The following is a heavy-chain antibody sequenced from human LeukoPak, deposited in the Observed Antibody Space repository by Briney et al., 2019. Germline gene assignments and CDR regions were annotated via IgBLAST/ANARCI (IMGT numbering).Heavy chain of an antibody. J-gene: IGHJ6*03. V-gene: IGHV4-59*01. CDR2: IYYSGST. CDR1: GGSISSYY. CDR3: ARVIMSSLYYYYMDV. Sequence: SETLSLTCTVSGGSISSYYWSWIRQPPGKGLEWIGYIYYSGSTNYNPPLKSRVTISVDTSKNQFSLKLSSVTAADTAVYYCARVIMSSLYYYYMDVWGKGTTVTVSS. D-gene: IGHD3-3*01.